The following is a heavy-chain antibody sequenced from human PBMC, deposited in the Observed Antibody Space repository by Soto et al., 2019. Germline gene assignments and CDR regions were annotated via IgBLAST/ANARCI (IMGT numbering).Heavy chain of an antibody. CDR3: ARAFYGMDV. V-gene: IGHV2-70*04. Sequence: SGPTLVNPTQTLTLTCTVSGFSLSGSGMRVTWIRQPPGKALEWLARIDWEDTKLYSTSLKTRLTISKDTSKDQVVLTMTNVDPADTGTYYCARAFYGMDVWGQGTTVTVSS. CDR2: IDWEDTK. CDR1: GFSLSGSGMR. J-gene: IGHJ6*02.